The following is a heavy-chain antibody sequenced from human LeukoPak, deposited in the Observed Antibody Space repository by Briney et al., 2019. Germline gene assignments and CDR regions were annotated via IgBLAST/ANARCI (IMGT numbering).Heavy chain of an antibody. Sequence: GGSLRLSCAASGFTFSFYAMSWVRQAPGKGLEWVSGISGSGDSTYYADSVKGRFTISRDNSKNTLYLQMGSLRAEDTAVYYCAKEDGDYDFWSGYFSFDYWGQGTLVTVSS. J-gene: IGHJ4*02. V-gene: IGHV3-23*01. CDR1: GFTFSFYA. CDR2: ISGSGDST. D-gene: IGHD3-3*01. CDR3: AKEDGDYDFWSGYFSFDY.